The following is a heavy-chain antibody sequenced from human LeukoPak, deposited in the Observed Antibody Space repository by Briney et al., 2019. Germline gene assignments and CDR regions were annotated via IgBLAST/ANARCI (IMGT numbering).Heavy chain of an antibody. D-gene: IGHD2-21*01. Sequence: GGSLRLACAASGFTFSDYYMSWIRQAPGEGLEWLSYISGSGTSIYYTDSVKGRFSISRDNAKSSLFLQMNSLRAEDTAVYYCARVNSGTNWFDPWGQGTLVTVSS. V-gene: IGHV3-11*01. J-gene: IGHJ5*02. CDR1: GFTFSDYY. CDR3: ARVNSGTNWFDP. CDR2: ISGSGTSI.